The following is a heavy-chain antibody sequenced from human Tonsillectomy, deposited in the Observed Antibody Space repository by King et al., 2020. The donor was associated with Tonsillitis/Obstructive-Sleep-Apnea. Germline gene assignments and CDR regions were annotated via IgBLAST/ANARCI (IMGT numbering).Heavy chain of an antibody. V-gene: IGHV3-74*01. D-gene: IGHD2-21*02. CDR2: INSDGSST. CDR1: GFTFSSYW. J-gene: IGHJ6*04. CDR3: ARGAYTYSRVTVNV. Sequence: DVQLVESGGGLVQPGGSLRLSCAASGFTFSSYWMHWVRQGPGKGLVWVSRINSDGSSTNYADSVKGRFTISRDNAKNTLYLQMSSLRAEDTAVYYCARGAYTYSRVTVNVWGKGTTVTVSS.